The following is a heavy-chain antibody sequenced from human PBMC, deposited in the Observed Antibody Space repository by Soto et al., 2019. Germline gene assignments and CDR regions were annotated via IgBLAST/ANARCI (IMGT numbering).Heavy chain of an antibody. CDR2: IYWNDEK. J-gene: IGHJ5*02. Sequence: QITLKESGPTLVESTQTLTLTCTFSGFSLSTSGLAVGWIRQPPGKALEWLALIYWNDEKSYSTSLKSRLTISKDTSKSQVVLTMTNMDPVDTATYYCALHYYDSSGYYHWGQGTLVTVSS. CDR1: GFSLSTSGLA. V-gene: IGHV2-5*01. CDR3: ALHYYDSSGYYH. D-gene: IGHD3-22*01.